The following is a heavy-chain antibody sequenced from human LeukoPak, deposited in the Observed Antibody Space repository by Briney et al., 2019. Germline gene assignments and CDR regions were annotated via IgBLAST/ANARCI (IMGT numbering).Heavy chain of an antibody. Sequence: GGSLRLSCAASGFTFSSYSMNWVRQAPEKGLEWVSSISSSSSYIYYADSVKGRFTISRDNAKNSLYLQMNSLRAEDTAVYYCARDLVVVPAAILEVNWFDPWGQGTLVTVSS. V-gene: IGHV3-21*01. J-gene: IGHJ5*02. CDR2: ISSSSSYI. CDR1: GFTFSSYS. D-gene: IGHD2-2*02. CDR3: ARDLVVVPAAILEVNWFDP.